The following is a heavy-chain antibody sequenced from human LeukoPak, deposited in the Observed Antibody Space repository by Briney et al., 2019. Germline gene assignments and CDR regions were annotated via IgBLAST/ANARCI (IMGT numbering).Heavy chain of an antibody. CDR3: AKIITPRHYRPHYAY. CDR2: IRYDGSNK. CDR1: GFTFSSYG. J-gene: IGHJ4*02. V-gene: IGHV3-30*02. Sequence: GGSLRLSCAASGFTFSSYGMHWVRQAPGKGLEWVAFIRYDGSNKYYADSVKGRFTISRDNSKNTLYLQMNSLRAEDTAVYYCAKIITPRHYRPHYAYWGQGTLVTVSS. D-gene: IGHD1-14*01.